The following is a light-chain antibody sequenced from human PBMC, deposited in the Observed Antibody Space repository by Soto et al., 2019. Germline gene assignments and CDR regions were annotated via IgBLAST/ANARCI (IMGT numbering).Light chain of an antibody. J-gene: IGKJ5*01. V-gene: IGKV3-15*01. Sequence: IEMTQSAGTLTVSPGERATLSCRASQTVSRHLACYQQKPGQAPRLRIFGASTRATGIPDRFSGSGSGTDSTLTISSLQSEDFAVYYCQQYNTWPLITFGPGRLL. CDR3: QQYNTWPLIT. CDR2: GAS. CDR1: QTVSRH.